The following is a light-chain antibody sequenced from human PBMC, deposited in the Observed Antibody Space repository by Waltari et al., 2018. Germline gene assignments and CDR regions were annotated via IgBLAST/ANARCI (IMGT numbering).Light chain of an antibody. Sequence: DIQMTQSTSTLSASVGDRVTITCRASHSISSWLAWYQQKPGKAPKLLIYKASSLESGVPSRFSGSGSGTEFTLTISSLQPDDFATYYCQQYNSYSRTFGQGTKVDIK. CDR2: KAS. V-gene: IGKV1-5*03. CDR3: QQYNSYSRT. J-gene: IGKJ1*01. CDR1: HSISSW.